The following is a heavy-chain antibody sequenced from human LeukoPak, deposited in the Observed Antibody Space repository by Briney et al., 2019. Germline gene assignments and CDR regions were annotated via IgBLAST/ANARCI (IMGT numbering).Heavy chain of an antibody. V-gene: IGHV3-48*04. D-gene: IGHD2-2*01. CDR3: VSFYETY. Sequence: GGSLRLSCAASGFTFSSYSMNWVRQAPGKGLEWVSYISSSSSTIYYADSVKGRFTISKDNAKNTVYLQMNNLRAEDTAVYYCVSFYETYWGRGTLVTVSS. CDR1: GFTFSSYS. CDR2: ISSSSSTI. J-gene: IGHJ4*02.